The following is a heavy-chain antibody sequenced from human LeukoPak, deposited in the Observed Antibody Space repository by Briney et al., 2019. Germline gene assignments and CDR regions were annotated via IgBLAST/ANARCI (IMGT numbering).Heavy chain of an antibody. CDR1: GFTFSSYS. D-gene: IGHD4-17*01. CDR2: TSYDGTNK. CDR3: LRSDYGGLVDP. Sequence: GGSLRLSCAASGFTFSSYSMHWVRQAPGRGLEWVAVAVTSYDGTNKYYADSVKGRFTISRDNSKNTLYLQMNSLRAEDTATYFCLRSDYGGLVDPWGQGTLVIVSS. J-gene: IGHJ5*02. V-gene: IGHV3-30*04.